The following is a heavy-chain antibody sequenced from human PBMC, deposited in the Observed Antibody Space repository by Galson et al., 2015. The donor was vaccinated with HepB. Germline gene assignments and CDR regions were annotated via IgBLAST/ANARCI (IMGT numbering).Heavy chain of an antibody. Sequence: SLRLSCAASGFTFSSYSMNWVRQAPGKGLEWVSSISSSSSYIYYADSVKGRFTISRDNAKNSLYLQMNSLRAEDTAVYYCARDYSSYCSGGSCYSPLKNWGQGTLVTVSS. J-gene: IGHJ4*02. CDR2: ISSSSSYI. V-gene: IGHV3-21*01. CDR3: ARDYSSYCSGGSCYSPLKN. D-gene: IGHD2-15*01. CDR1: GFTFSSYS.